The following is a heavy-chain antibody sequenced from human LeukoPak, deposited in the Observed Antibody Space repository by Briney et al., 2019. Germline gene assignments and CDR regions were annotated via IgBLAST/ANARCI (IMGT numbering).Heavy chain of an antibody. CDR2: IYPGDSDT. V-gene: IGHV5-51*01. D-gene: IGHD6-19*01. CDR1: GYSFSNYW. CDR3: ARLEPGQDSSGWFAYYGY. J-gene: IGHJ4*02. Sequence: KDGESLKISCKGSGYSFSNYWIGWVRQMPGKGLEWMGLIYPGDSDTRYSPSFQGQVTISADKSISTAYLQWSSLKASDTAMYYCARLEPGQDSSGWFAYYGYWGQGTLVTVSS.